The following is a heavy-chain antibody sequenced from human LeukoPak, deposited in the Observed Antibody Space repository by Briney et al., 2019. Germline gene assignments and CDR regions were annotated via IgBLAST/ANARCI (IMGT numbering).Heavy chain of an antibody. CDR1: GYTFTSYG. J-gene: IGHJ5*02. Sequence: GASVKVSCKASGYTFTSYGISWVRQAPGQGLEGMGWISAYNVNTNYAQKLQGRVTMTTDTSTSTAYMELRSLRSDDTAVYYCARAKRTVTTLSGNWFDPWGQGTLVTVSS. CDR2: ISAYNVNT. V-gene: IGHV1-18*01. CDR3: ARAKRTVTTLSGNWFDP. D-gene: IGHD4-17*01.